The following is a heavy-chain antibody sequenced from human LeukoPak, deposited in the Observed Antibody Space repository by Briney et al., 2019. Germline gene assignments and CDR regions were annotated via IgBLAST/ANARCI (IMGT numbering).Heavy chain of an antibody. Sequence: ASVKVSCKASGYTFTGYYMHWVRQAPGQGLEWMGWINPNSGNTGYAQKFQGRVTMTRNTSISTAYMELSSLRSEDTAVYYCARGGYYDILTGYSRIIDYWGQGTLVTVSS. CDR2: INPNSGNT. D-gene: IGHD3-9*01. CDR1: GYTFTGYY. V-gene: IGHV1-8*02. CDR3: ARGGYYDILTGYSRIIDY. J-gene: IGHJ4*02.